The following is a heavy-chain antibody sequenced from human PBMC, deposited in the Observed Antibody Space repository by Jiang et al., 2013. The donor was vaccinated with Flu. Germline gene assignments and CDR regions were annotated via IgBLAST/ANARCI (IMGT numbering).Heavy chain of an antibody. Sequence: SGAEVKKPGASVKVACKASGYTFSGYAVHWVRQAPGQRLEWMGWINAGNGNTEYSQKFQGRVTITRDTSASTAYMELSSLRSEDTAVYYCARAYDTSGLGNYWGQGTLVTVSS. CDR1: GYTFSGYA. D-gene: IGHD3-22*01. V-gene: IGHV1-3*01. J-gene: IGHJ4*02. CDR2: INAGNGNT. CDR3: ARAYDTSGLGNY.